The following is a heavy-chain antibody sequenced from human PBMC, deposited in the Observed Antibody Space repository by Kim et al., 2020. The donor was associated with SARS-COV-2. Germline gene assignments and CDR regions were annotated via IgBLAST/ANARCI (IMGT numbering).Heavy chain of an antibody. CDR3: ARESGSWVDYYYGMDV. V-gene: IGHV1-3*01. D-gene: IGHD3-10*01. J-gene: IGHJ6*02. Sequence: KFQGRVTITRDTSASTAYMELSSLRSEDTAVYYCARESGSWVDYYYGMDVWGQGTTVTVSS.